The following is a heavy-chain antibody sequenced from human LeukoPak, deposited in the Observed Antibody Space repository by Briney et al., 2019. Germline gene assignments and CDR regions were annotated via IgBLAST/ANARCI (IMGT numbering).Heavy chain of an antibody. CDR1: GFTFGSYA. D-gene: IGHD5-18*01. Sequence: GGSLRLSCAASGFTFGSYAMSWVRQAPGKGLEWVSAISGSGGSTYYADSVKGRFTISRDNSKNTLYLQMNSLRAEDTAVYYCAKGRGYSHDFFDYWGQGTLVTVSS. CDR3: AKGRGYSHDFFDY. V-gene: IGHV3-23*01. J-gene: IGHJ4*02. CDR2: ISGSGGST.